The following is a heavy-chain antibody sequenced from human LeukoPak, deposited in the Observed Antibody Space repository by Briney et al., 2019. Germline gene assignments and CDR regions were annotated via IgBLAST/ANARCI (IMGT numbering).Heavy chain of an antibody. Sequence: PSETLSLTCAIYGGSFSGYYWSWIRQPPGKGLEWIGSIYYTGNTYYNASVKSQVSISIDTSKNQFSLRLPSVTAADTAVYFCARQTGSGLFLLPGGQGTLVTVSS. CDR3: ARQTGSGLFLLP. J-gene: IGHJ4*02. CDR1: GGSFSGYY. CDR2: IYYTGNT. D-gene: IGHD3/OR15-3a*01. V-gene: IGHV4-34*01.